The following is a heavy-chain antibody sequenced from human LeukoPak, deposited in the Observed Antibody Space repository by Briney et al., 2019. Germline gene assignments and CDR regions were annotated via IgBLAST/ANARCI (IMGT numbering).Heavy chain of an antibody. CDR2: IYYSGST. Sequence: SQTLSLTCAVSGGSISSGDYYWSWIRQPPGKGLEWIGYIYYSGSTYYNPSLKSRVTISVDTSKNQFSLKLSSVTAAYTAVYYCGSPGHARASGINYWGQGTLVTVSS. CDR3: GSPGHARASGINY. D-gene: IGHD6-13*01. CDR1: GGSISSGDYY. V-gene: IGHV4-30-4*01. J-gene: IGHJ4*02.